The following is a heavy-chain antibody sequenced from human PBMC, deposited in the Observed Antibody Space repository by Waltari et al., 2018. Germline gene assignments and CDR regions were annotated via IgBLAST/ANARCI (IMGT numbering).Heavy chain of an antibody. CDR3: AKDRSGFLPGAGDAFDI. Sequence: EVQLVESGGGLVQPGRSLRLSCAASGFTFDDYAMHWVRQAPGKGLEWVSGISWNSGSIGYAASVKSRFTISRDNAKNSLYLQMNSLRAEDTALYYCAKDRSGFLPGAGDAFDIWGQGTMVTVSS. D-gene: IGHD6-19*01. V-gene: IGHV3-9*01. CDR1: GFTFDDYA. J-gene: IGHJ3*02. CDR2: ISWNSGSI.